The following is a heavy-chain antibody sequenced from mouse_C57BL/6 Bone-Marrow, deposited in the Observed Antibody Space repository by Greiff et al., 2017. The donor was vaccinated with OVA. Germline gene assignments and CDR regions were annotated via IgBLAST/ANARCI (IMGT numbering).Heavy chain of an antibody. CDR1: GFTFSDFY. J-gene: IGHJ3*01. CDR2: SRNKANDYTT. CDR3: ARDGDYYGSGFAY. Sequence: EVKLVESGGGLVQSGRSLRLSCATSGFTFSDFYMEWVRQAPGKGLEWIAASRNKANDYTTEYSASVKGRFIVSRDTSQSILYLQMNALRAEDTAIYYCARDGDYYGSGFAYWGQGTLVTVSA. D-gene: IGHD1-1*01. V-gene: IGHV7-1*01.